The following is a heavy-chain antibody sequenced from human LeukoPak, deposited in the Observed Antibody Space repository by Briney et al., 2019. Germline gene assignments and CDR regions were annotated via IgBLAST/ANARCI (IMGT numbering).Heavy chain of an antibody. Sequence: ASVKVSCKASDYTFTTYGISWVRQPPGQGPDWMGWISTYNGNVKYGRKFQGRGPMTTDTAKSTAYMELASLRSADTAMYYCARDDNYNPLVHWGQGTLVTVSS. V-gene: IGHV1-18*01. CDR1: DYTFTTYG. D-gene: IGHD1-1*01. CDR3: ARDDNYNPLVH. J-gene: IGHJ4*02. CDR2: ISTYNGNV.